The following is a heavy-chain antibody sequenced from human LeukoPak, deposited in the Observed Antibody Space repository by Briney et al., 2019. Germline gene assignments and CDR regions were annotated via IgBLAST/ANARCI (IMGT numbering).Heavy chain of an antibody. J-gene: IGHJ4*02. D-gene: IGHD1-26*01. Sequence: GGSLRLSCAASGFTFSSYAMHWVRQAPGKGLEWVAVISYDGSNKYYADSVKGRFTISRDNSKNTLYLQMNSLRAEDTAVYYCARNLEVGATVDYWGQGTLVTVSS. CDR1: GFTFSSYA. CDR3: ARNLEVGATVDY. CDR2: ISYDGSNK. V-gene: IGHV3-30*04.